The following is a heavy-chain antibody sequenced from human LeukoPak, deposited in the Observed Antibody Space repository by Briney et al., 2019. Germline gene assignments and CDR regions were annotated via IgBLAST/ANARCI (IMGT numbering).Heavy chain of an antibody. Sequence: GASVKVSCKASGYTFTGYDINWVRQAPGQGLEWMGWMNPNSGNTGYAQKFQGRVTMTRNTSISTAYMELSSLRSEDTAVYYCARGLPIGDWFDPWGQGTLVTVSS. CDR2: MNPNSGNT. J-gene: IGHJ5*02. CDR3: ARGLPIGDWFDP. CDR1: GYTFTGYD. V-gene: IGHV1-8*01. D-gene: IGHD3-16*01.